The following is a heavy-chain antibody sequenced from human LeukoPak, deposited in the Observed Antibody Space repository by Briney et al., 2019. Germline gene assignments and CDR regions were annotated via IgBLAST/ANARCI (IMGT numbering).Heavy chain of an antibody. CDR1: GYSFTSYW. J-gene: IGHJ5*02. V-gene: IGHV5-51*01. CDR2: IYPGDSDT. D-gene: IGHD6-13*01. Sequence: GESLKISCKGSGYSFTSYWIGWVRQMPGKGLEWMGIIYPGDSDTRYSPSFQGQVTISADKSISTAYLQWSSLKASDTAMYYCARLGSHVRYSSSWYDWFDPWGQGTLVTVSS. CDR3: ARLGSHVRYSSSWYDWFDP.